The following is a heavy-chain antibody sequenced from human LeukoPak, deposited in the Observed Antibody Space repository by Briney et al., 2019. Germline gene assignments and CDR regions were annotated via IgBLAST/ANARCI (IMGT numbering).Heavy chain of an antibody. D-gene: IGHD2-2*01. CDR1: GLTFSSYG. CDR3: AKEKVVVVPAAILDY. V-gene: IGHV3-30*18. CDR2: ISYDGSYK. J-gene: IGHJ4*02. Sequence: GGSLRLSCAASGLTFSSYGMRWDRQAPGKGLEWVTVISYDGSYKYYADSVKGRFTISRDNSKNTLYLQMNSLRAEDTAVYYCAKEKVVVVPAAILDYWGQGTLVTVSS.